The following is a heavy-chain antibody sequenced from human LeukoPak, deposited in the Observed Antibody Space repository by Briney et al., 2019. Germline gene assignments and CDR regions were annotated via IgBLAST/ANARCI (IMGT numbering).Heavy chain of an antibody. CDR2: IWYDGSNK. CDR3: ARDRSMSGWYIDL. Sequence: PGGSLRLSCAASGFTFSSYGMHWVRQAPGKGLEGVAVIWYDGSNKYYPDHVQGRFTISRDNSKNTLYLQVNSLRAEDTAVYYCARDRSMSGWYIDLWGRGTLVTVSS. D-gene: IGHD2/OR15-2a*01. V-gene: IGHV3-33*01. J-gene: IGHJ2*01. CDR1: GFTFSSYG.